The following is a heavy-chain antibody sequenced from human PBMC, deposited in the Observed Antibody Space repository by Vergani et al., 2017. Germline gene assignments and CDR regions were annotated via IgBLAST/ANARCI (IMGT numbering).Heavy chain of an antibody. Sequence: EVQLLESGGGLVQPGGSLRLTCAASEFTFSNYAMNWVRQAPGKGLEWVSGISGSGGSTYYADSVKGRFTISRDNSKNTLYLQMNSLRAEDTAVYYCAKDRRYDYVWGSSTWGQGTMVTVSS. CDR3: AKDRRYDYVWGSST. CDR1: EFTFSNYA. D-gene: IGHD3-16*01. V-gene: IGHV3-23*01. J-gene: IGHJ3*01. CDR2: ISGSGGST.